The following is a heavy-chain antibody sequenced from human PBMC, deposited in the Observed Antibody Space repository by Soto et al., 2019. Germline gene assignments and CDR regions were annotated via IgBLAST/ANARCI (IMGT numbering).Heavy chain of an antibody. CDR2: IIPIFGTA. CDR3: ARLYDSSGYSAPSDY. CDR1: AGTFSSYA. V-gene: IGHV1-69*06. Sequence: SVKVSCKASAGTFSSYAISWVRQAPGQGLEWMGGIIPIFGTANYAQKFQGRVTITAEKSTSTAYMELSSLRSEDTAVYYCARLYDSSGYSAPSDYWGQGTLVTVSS. D-gene: IGHD3-22*01. J-gene: IGHJ4*02.